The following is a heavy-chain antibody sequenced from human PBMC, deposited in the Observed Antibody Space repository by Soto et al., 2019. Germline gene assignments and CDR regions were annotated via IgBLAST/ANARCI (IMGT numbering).Heavy chain of an antibody. V-gene: IGHV4-31*03. Sequence: PSETRSLPCTVSAGYINSGGCYWDWIRQHPGKGRRWIGHIYCSGIAYFSPSLKSRVTISVDTSKTLFSLNLSSVSAADTAGYYCAGAAHSGYDYWYCDLWGRGTLVTVSS. CDR3: AGAAHSGYDYWYCDL. CDR1: AGYINSGGCY. J-gene: IGHJ2*01. CDR2: IYCSGIA. D-gene: IGHD5-12*01.